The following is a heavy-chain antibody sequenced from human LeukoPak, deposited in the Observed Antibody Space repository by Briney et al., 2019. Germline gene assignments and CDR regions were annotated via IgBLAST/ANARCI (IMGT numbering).Heavy chain of an antibody. CDR1: GFTFSSYG. D-gene: IGHD6-13*01. V-gene: IGHV3-33*03. Sequence: PGGSLRLSCAASGFTFSSYGMHWVCQAPGKGLEWVAVIWYDGSNKYYADSVKGRFTISRDKSKNTLYLQMNSLRAEDTAVYYCAKDEGYSSSWYRDWGQGTLVTVSS. J-gene: IGHJ4*02. CDR2: IWYDGSNK. CDR3: AKDEGYSSSWYRD.